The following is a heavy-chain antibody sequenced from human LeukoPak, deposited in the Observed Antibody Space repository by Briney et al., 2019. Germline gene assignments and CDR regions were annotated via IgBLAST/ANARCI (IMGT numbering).Heavy chain of an antibody. CDR3: ARANGYSSGY. Sequence: GGSLRLSCAASGFTFSSYSMNWVRQAPGKGLEWVPYISSGSSTIYYADSVKGRFTISRDNAKDSLYLQMHSLRDEDTAVYYCARANGYSSGYWGQGTLVTVSS. CDR1: GFTFSSYS. D-gene: IGHD6-19*01. CDR2: ISSGSSTI. V-gene: IGHV3-48*02. J-gene: IGHJ4*02.